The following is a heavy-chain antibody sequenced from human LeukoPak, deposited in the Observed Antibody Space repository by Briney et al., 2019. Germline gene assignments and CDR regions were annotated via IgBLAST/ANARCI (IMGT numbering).Heavy chain of an antibody. CDR3: VGEIGPRSFDY. Sequence: GGSLRLSCEASGFTFSNSWMHWARQAPGKGLEWVAVISYDGSSKYYADSVKGRFTISRDNSINALYLQMNSLRLDDTAVYYCVGEIGPRSFDYWGQGTLVTVSS. V-gene: IGHV3-30*03. J-gene: IGHJ4*02. D-gene: IGHD3-16*01. CDR2: ISYDGSSK. CDR1: GFTFSNSW.